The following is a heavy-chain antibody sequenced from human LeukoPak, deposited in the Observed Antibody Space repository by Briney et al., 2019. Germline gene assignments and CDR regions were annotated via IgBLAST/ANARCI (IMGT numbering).Heavy chain of an antibody. J-gene: IGHJ6*02. D-gene: IGHD3-3*01. V-gene: IGHV3-33*01. CDR3: ARDHTYYDFWSGPNYYYYGMDV. Sequence: GGSLRLSCAASGFTFSSYGMHWVRQAPGKGLEWVAVIWYDGSNKYYADSVKGRFTISRDNSKNTLYLQMNSLRAEDTAVYYCARDHTYYDFWSGPNYYYYGMDVWGQGATVTVSS. CDR2: IWYDGSNK. CDR1: GFTFSSYG.